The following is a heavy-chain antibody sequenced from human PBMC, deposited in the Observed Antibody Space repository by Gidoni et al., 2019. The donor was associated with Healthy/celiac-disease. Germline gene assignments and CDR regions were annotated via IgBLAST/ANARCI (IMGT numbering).Heavy chain of an antibody. Sequence: QVQLQESGSGLVKPSETLSLTCTVSVGSISSYYWSWIRQPPGKGLEWIGYIYYSGSTNYNPSLKSRVTISVDTSKNQFSLKLSSVTAADTAVYYCASLFGERGTYDYWGQGTLVTVSS. D-gene: IGHD3-10*02. CDR1: VGSISSYY. V-gene: IGHV4-59*01. J-gene: IGHJ4*02. CDR2: IYYSGST. CDR3: ASLFGERGTYDY.